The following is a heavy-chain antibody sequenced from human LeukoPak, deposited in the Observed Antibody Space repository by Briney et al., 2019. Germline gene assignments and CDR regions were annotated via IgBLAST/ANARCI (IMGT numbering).Heavy chain of an antibody. D-gene: IGHD3-9*01. J-gene: IGHJ5*02. CDR1: GYTFTGYY. CDR2: INSDSGFT. Sequence: GASVKVSCKASGYTFTGYYMNWVRQAPGQGLEWMGWINSDSGFTKYVQKFEGRVTMTRDTTITTVYMELTGLTSGARAVYYCARNFDMWGFDPWGQGTLVTVSS. V-gene: IGHV1-2*02. CDR3: ARNFDMWGFDP.